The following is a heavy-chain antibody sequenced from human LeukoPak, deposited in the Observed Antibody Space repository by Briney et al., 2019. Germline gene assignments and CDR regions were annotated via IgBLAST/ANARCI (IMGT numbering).Heavy chain of an antibody. J-gene: IGHJ4*02. CDR2: IYHSGST. Sequence: SQTLSLTCAVSGGSISSGGYSWSWIRQPPGKGLEWIGYIYHSGSTYYNPSLKSRVTISVDRSKNQSSLKLSSVTAADTAVYYCASRRGGGSGFDYWGQGTLVTVSS. D-gene: IGHD3-10*01. CDR3: ASRRGGGSGFDY. V-gene: IGHV4-30-2*01. CDR1: GGSISSGGYS.